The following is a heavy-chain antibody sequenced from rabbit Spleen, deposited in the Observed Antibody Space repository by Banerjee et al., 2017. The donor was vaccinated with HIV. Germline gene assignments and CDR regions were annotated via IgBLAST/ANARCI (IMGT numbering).Heavy chain of an antibody. D-gene: IGHD1-1*01. V-gene: IGHV1S45*01. Sequence: QEQLEESGGDLVKPGASLTLTCTVSGFTVSGVLWICWVRQAPGKGPEWIACIGGGVSSITYYATWAKGRFTISRTSSTTVTLRMTSLTAADRAAYFCARDLVGVIGWNFYLWGPGTLVTVS. CDR2: IGGGVSSIT. CDR3: ARDLVGVIGWNFYL. CDR1: GFTVSGVLW. J-gene: IGHJ4*01.